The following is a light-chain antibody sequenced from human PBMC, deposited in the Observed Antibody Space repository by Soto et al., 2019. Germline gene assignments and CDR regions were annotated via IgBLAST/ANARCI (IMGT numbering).Light chain of an antibody. CDR2: GAS. CDR1: QSVSSN. J-gene: IGKJ1*01. CDR3: QQSNNWWT. Sequence: EIVMTQSPATLSVSPGERATLSCRASQSVSSNLAWYQQKPDQAPRLLSYGASTRATIIPARFSGSGSGTEFTLTISSLQAEDFAVYYCQQSNNWWTFGQGTKVEI. V-gene: IGKV3-15*01.